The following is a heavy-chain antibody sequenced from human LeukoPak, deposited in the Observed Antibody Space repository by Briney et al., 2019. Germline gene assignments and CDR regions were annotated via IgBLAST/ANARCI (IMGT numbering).Heavy chain of an antibody. CDR2: ISGSGGST. Sequence: GXSLRLSCAASGFTFSSYAMSWVRQAPGKGLEWVSAISGSGGSTYYADSVKGRFTISRDNSKNTLYLQMNSLRAEDTAVYYCAKLPDKWFGDRSVYWGQGTLVTVSS. CDR3: AKLPDKWFGDRSVY. J-gene: IGHJ4*02. D-gene: IGHD3-10*01. V-gene: IGHV3-23*01. CDR1: GFTFSSYA.